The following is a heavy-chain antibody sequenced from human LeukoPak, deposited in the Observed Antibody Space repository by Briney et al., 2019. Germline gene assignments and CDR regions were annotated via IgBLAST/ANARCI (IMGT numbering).Heavy chain of an antibody. CDR2: IYYSGSS. CDR3: ARDPVEQPYWFFDL. D-gene: IGHD1/OR15-1a*01. J-gene: IGHJ2*01. V-gene: IGHV4-59*01. Sequence: SETLSLTCTVSGGYISSYYWSWIRQPPGKGLEWIGYIYYSGSSNYNPSLKSRVTISVDTSKNQFSLKLSSVTAADTAVYYCARDPVEQPYWFFDLWGRGTLVTVSS. CDR1: GGYISSYY.